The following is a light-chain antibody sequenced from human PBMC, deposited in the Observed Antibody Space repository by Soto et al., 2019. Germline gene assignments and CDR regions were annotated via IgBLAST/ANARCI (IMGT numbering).Light chain of an antibody. CDR2: TAS. CDR3: QQLNNYPIT. CDR1: QGISSY. Sequence: IPLTQSPSSLSASVGDRVTITCRASQGISSYLAWYQQEPGKAPKLLISTASTLQSGVPSRFSGGGYGTDFTLTIGSLQPEDFATYYCQQLNNYPITFGQGTRLEI. V-gene: IGKV1-9*01. J-gene: IGKJ5*01.